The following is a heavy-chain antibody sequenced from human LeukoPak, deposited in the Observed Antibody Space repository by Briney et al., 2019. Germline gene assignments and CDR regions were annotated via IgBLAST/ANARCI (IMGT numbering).Heavy chain of an antibody. D-gene: IGHD1-26*01. Sequence: SETLSLTCTVSGGSISSGGYYWSWIRQPPGKGLEWIGYIYHSGSTYYSPSLKSRVTISVDRSKNQFSLKLSSVTAADTAVSYCATYMDGSYYHYYYGMDVWGQGTTVTVSS. V-gene: IGHV4-30-2*01. CDR2: IYHSGST. CDR1: GGSISSGGYY. CDR3: ATYMDGSYYHYYYGMDV. J-gene: IGHJ6*02.